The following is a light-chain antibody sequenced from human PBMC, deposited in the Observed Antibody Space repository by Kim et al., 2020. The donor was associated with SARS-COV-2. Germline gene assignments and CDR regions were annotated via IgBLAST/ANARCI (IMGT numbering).Light chain of an antibody. CDR3: HQYYSYPPYT. CDR1: QGISSY. Sequence: ASTGDRVTITCRASQGISSYLAWYQQKPGKAPKLLIYAASTLQSGVPSRFSGSGSGTDFSLTISCLQSEDFATYYCHQYYSYPPYTFGQGPKLEI. CDR2: AAS. V-gene: IGKV1-8*01. J-gene: IGKJ2*01.